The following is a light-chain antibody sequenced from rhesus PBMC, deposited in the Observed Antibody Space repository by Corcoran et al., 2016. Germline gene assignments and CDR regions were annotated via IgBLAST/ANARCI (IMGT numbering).Light chain of an antibody. J-gene: IGKJ2*01. V-gene: IGKV1-22*01. CDR3: QQYSSSPYS. CDR1: QSIGTW. Sequence: DIQMTQSPSSLSASVGDTVTITCRASQSIGTWLGWYQQNEGKAPELLSYKAASLQSGVPSRFSGSGSETDFTLTISSLQSEDVVTYYCQQYSSSPYSFGQGTKVEIK. CDR2: KAA.